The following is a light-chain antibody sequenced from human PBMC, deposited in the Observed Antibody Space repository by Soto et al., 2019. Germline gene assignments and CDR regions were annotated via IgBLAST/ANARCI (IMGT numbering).Light chain of an antibody. J-gene: IGKJ1*01. Sequence: DIQMTQSPSTLSSSVGDRVTITCRASQSISSWLAWYQQKPGKAPKLLIYDASSLQSGVPSRFSGSGSGTEFTLTISSLQPDDYATYYCKQYDSKWTLGQGTKVEIK. CDR3: KQYDSKWT. CDR1: QSISSW. V-gene: IGKV1-5*01. CDR2: DAS.